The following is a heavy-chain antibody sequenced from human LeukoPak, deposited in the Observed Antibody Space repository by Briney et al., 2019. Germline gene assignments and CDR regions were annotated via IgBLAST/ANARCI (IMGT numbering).Heavy chain of an antibody. CDR1: GYTFTGYY. CDR2: INPNSGGT. CDR3: ARDRGSYSLYYYYMDV. V-gene: IGHV1-2*02. Sequence: ASVKVSCKASGYTFTGYYMHWVRQAPGQGLEWMGWINPNSGGTNYAQKFQGRVTMTRDTSISTAYMELSRLRSDDTAVYYCARDRGSYSLYYYYMDVWGKGTTVTISS. D-gene: IGHD1-26*01. J-gene: IGHJ6*03.